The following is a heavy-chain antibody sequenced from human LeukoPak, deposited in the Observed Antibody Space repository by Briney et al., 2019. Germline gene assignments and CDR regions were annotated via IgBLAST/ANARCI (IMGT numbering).Heavy chain of an antibody. V-gene: IGHV3-74*01. J-gene: IGHJ4*02. CDR3: VSFYETY. D-gene: IGHD2/OR15-2a*01. Sequence: GGSLRLSCAASGNYWMHWVRQAPGKGLVWVSHINSDGSWTSYADSVKGRFTISKDNAKNTVYLQMNSLRAKDTAVYYCVSFYETYWGRGTLDTVSS. CDR2: INSDGSWT. CDR1: GNYW.